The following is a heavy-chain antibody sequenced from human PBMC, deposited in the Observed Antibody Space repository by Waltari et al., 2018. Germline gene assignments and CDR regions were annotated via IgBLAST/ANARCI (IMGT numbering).Heavy chain of an antibody. CDR2: IRGSSSYI. V-gene: IGHV3-21*03. CDR3: ARVFVAAAGSHHDAFDI. D-gene: IGHD6-13*01. Sequence: EVQLVESGGGLVKPGGSLRLSCAASGFTFSSYTMNWVRQAPGKGLGWVSSIRGSSSYIYYADSVKGRFTISRDNAKNALYLQMNSLRAEDTAVYYCARVFVAAAGSHHDAFDIWGQGTMVTVSS. J-gene: IGHJ3*02. CDR1: GFTFSSYT.